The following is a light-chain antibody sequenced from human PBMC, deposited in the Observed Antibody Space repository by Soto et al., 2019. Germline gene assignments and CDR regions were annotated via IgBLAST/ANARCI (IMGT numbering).Light chain of an antibody. V-gene: IGLV2-14*01. Sequence: LTQPAPVSGSPGQSITISCTGTSSDVGGYDYVSWYQLHPGKAPKLMVFEVSNRPSGVSYRFSGSKSGNTASLTISGLQAEDEADYFCSSYSISTAYLFGSGTKVTVL. CDR2: EVS. CDR1: SSDVGGYDY. CDR3: SSYSISTAYL. J-gene: IGLJ1*01.